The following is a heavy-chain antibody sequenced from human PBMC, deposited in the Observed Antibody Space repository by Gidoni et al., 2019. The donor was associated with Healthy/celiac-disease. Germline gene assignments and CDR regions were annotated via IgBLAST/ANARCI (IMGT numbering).Heavy chain of an antibody. J-gene: IGHJ4*02. CDR2: IIPIFGTA. D-gene: IGHD3-22*01. CDR1: GGTFRRYA. CDR3: ARTYYDSSGYAECDY. V-gene: IGHV1-69*06. Sequence: QVQLVQSGAEVKKPGSSVKVSCKASGGTFRRYAISWVRQAPGQGLEWMGGIIPIFGTANYAQKFQGRVTITADKSTSTAYMELSSLRSEDTAVYYCARTYYDSSGYAECDYWGQGTLVTVSS.